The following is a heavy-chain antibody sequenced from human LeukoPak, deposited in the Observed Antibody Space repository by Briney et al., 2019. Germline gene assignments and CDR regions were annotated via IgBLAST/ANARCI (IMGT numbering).Heavy chain of an antibody. CDR1: GFTLRSYA. Sequence: GGSLRLSCAASGFTLRSYAMSWVRQASGRGLEWASSISRSGSSTYYADSVKGRFTISRDNFKNTVYLQMSSLRADDTAVYYCAKAGGSDPPYDRWGQGTLVTVSS. CDR3: AKAGGSDPPYDR. D-gene: IGHD3-22*01. J-gene: IGHJ4*02. CDR2: ISRSGSST. V-gene: IGHV3-23*01.